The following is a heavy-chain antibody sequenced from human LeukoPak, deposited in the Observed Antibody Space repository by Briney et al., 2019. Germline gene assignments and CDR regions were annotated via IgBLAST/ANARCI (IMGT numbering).Heavy chain of an antibody. CDR1: GGSISSYY. V-gene: IGHV4-59*01. Sequence: PSETLSLTCTVSGGSISSYYWSWIRQPPGKGLEWIGYIYYSGSTNYNPSLKSRVTISVDTSKNQFSLKLSSVTAADTAVYYCAREVSLWFGELEEKSSFSWFDPWGQGTLVTVSS. CDR3: AREVSLWFGELEEKSSFSWFDP. CDR2: IYYSGST. D-gene: IGHD3-10*01. J-gene: IGHJ5*02.